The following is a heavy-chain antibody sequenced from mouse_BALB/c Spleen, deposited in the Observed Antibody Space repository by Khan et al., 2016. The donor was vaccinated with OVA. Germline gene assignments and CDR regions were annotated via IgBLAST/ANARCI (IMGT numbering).Heavy chain of an antibody. D-gene: IGHD2-1*01. CDR3: ARGSAFGNYFAY. CDR2: IYPGTGST. Sequence: QVQLKQSGGDLVRPGASVKLSCKTSGYIFTSYWIHWIKQWSGQGLEWIARIYPGTGSTYYNEKFKDKATLTADISSSTAYMQLGSPKSEDSAVYFCARGSAFGNYFAYWGQGTLVTVSA. CDR1: GYIFTSYW. J-gene: IGHJ3*01. V-gene: IGHV1S132*01.